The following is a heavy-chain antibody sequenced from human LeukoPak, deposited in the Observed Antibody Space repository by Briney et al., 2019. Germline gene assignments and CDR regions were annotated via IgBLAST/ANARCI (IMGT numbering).Heavy chain of an antibody. CDR2: ISGSGGSK. D-gene: IGHD3-16*01. J-gene: IGHJ4*02. CDR3: AKDYFPAYGNYFDY. V-gene: IGHV3-23*01. CDR1: GFTFSSYA. Sequence: GGSLRLSCAASGFTFSSYAMSWVRQAPGKGLEWVSAISGSGGSKYYADSVKGRFTISRDNSKNTLYLQMNSLRAEDTAVYYCAKDYFPAYGNYFDYWGQGTLVTVSS.